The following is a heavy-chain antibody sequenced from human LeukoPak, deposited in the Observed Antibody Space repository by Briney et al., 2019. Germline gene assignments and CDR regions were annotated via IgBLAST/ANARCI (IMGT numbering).Heavy chain of an antibody. CDR3: ARGGNFGDNDGLDY. Sequence: GGSLRLSCAASGFTVNGNYMSWVRQAPGKGLEWVSVIYSDGGTYYSDYVKGRFTISRDNSKNTLFLQMNSLRAEDTAVYYCARGGNFGDNDGLDYWGQGTLVTVSS. CDR1: GFTVNGNY. V-gene: IGHV3-53*01. CDR2: IYSDGGT. J-gene: IGHJ4*02. D-gene: IGHD4-17*01.